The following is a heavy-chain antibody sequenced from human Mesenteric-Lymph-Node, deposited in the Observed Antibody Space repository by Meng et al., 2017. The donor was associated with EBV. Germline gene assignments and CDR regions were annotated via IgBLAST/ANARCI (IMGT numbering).Heavy chain of an antibody. CDR2: TYYRSKWYT. D-gene: IGHD7-27*01. Sequence: QVQLQRSGPGLVTPSQTPSLPCAISGDSVSTTTAAAWNWIRQSPSRGLEWLGRTYYRSKWYTDYAVSVKSRIIINSDTSKNQFSLQLNSVTLEDTAVYYCTREASTGDFDYWGQGTLVTVSS. CDR3: TREASTGDFDY. CDR1: GDSVSTTTAAA. V-gene: IGHV6-1*01. J-gene: IGHJ4*02.